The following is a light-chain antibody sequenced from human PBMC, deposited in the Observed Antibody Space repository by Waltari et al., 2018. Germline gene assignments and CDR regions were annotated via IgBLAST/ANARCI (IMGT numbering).Light chain of an antibody. Sequence: QSALTPPASVSGSPGQSIHISCTGTSSDVGGYNLVSWYQHYLGKAPKLIIYEVTNRPSGVSNRFSGSKSGNTASLTISGLRTEDEADYYCSSYTSSSAYVFGGGTRVTVL. V-gene: IGLV2-14*01. CDR2: EVT. J-gene: IGLJ1*01. CDR3: SSYTSSSAYV. CDR1: SSDVGGYNL.